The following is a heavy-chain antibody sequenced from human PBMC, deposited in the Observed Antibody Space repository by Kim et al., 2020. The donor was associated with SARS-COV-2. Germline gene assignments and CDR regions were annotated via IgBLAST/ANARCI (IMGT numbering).Heavy chain of an antibody. CDR2: IGYDGNNK. V-gene: IGHV3-30*02. Sequence: GGSLRLSCAASGFNFGESNMHWVRRAPGKGLEWVVLIGYDGNNKKYADSVRGRFTISRDSSKTTLYLQMNSLRIEDTAVYYCANFEYWGQGTLVTVSS. CDR3: ANFEY. J-gene: IGHJ4*02. CDR1: GFNFGESN.